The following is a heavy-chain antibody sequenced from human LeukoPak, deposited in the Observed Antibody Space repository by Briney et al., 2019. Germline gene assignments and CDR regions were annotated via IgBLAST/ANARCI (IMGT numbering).Heavy chain of an antibody. Sequence: GGSLRLSCAVCGFTFSSYWMHWVRQAPGKGLVWVSRIKSDGSTNYADSVKGRFTISRDNAKNTVSLQMNSLRDEDTGVYFCARAPSEIGGYYPEYFRHWGQGTLVTVSS. CDR3: ARAPSEIGGYYPEYFRH. CDR2: IKSDGST. V-gene: IGHV3-74*01. D-gene: IGHD3-22*01. J-gene: IGHJ1*01. CDR1: GFTFSSYW.